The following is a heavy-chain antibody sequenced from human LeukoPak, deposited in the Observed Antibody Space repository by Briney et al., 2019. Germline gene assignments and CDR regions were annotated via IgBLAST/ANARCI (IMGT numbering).Heavy chain of an antibody. Sequence: SETLSLTCAVYGGSFSGYYWSWIRQPPGKGLEWIGYIYYSGSTNYNPSLKSRVTISVDTSKNQFSLKLSSVTAADTAVYYCARVKGYYDSSGYLFDYWGQGTLVTVSS. CDR1: GGSFSGYY. CDR3: ARVKGYYDSSGYLFDY. CDR2: IYYSGST. V-gene: IGHV4-59*01. D-gene: IGHD3-22*01. J-gene: IGHJ4*02.